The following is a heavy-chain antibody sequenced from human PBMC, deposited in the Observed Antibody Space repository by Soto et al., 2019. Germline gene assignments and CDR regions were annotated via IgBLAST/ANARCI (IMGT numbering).Heavy chain of an antibody. CDR1: GFTFSSYW. D-gene: IGHD3-3*01. J-gene: IGHJ6*02. V-gene: IGHV3-74*01. CDR2: INSDGSST. Sequence: PGGSLRPSCAASGFTFSSYWMHWVRQAPGKGLVWVSRINSDGSSTSYADSVKGRFTISRDNTKNTLYLQMNSLRAEDTAVYYCARVSPHCDFWSGPQYYYYGMDVWGQGTTVTVSS. CDR3: ARVSPHCDFWSGPQYYYYGMDV.